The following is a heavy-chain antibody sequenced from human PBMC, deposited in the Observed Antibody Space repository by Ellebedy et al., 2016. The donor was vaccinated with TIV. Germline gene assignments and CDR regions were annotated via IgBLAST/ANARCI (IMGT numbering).Heavy chain of an antibody. CDR3: TKDGSGTMNF. CDR2: MNGDGNER. CDR1: GFTFSSYG. Sequence: PGGSLRLSCEASGFTFSSYGMHWVRQAPGQGLEWVANMNGDGNERYYVDSVEGRFTISRDNTRNSLYLQMNSLRADDTAVYYCTKDGSGTMNFWGQGTLVTVSS. D-gene: IGHD1-1*01. J-gene: IGHJ4*02. V-gene: IGHV3-7*01.